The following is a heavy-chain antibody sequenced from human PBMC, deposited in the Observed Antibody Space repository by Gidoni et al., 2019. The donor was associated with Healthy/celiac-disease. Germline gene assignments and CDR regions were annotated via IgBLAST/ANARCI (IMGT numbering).Heavy chain of an antibody. D-gene: IGHD2-15*01. Sequence: EVQLVESGGGLVQPGRSLRLSCTASGFTFGDYAMSWFRQAPGKGLEWVGFIRSKAYGGTTEYAASVKGRFTISRDDSKSIAYLQMNSLKTEDTAVYYCTREWSTPTYYYYYGMDVWGQGTTVTVSS. J-gene: IGHJ6*02. CDR1: GFTFGDYA. V-gene: IGHV3-49*03. CDR3: TREWSTPTYYYYYGMDV. CDR2: IRSKAYGGTT.